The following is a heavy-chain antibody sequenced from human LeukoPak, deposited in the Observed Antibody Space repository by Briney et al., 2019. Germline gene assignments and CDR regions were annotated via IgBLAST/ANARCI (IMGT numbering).Heavy chain of an antibody. D-gene: IGHD3-10*01. J-gene: IGHJ6*04. CDR3: ARDPITMVRGVPTNDGMDV. CDR2: IKQDGSEK. V-gene: IGHV3-7*03. Sequence: GGSLRLSCAASGFTFSSYWMSWVRQAPGKGLEWVANIKQDGSEKYYVDSVKGRFTISRDNAKNSLYLQMNSLRAEDTAVYYCARDPITMVRGVPTNDGMDVWGKGTTVTFSS. CDR1: GFTFSSYW.